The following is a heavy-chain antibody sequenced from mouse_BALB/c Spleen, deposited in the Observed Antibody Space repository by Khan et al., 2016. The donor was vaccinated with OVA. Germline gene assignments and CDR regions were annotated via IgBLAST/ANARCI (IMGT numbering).Heavy chain of an antibody. CDR1: GYTFTDYS. Sequence: QIQLVQSGPELKKPGETVQISCKASGYTFTDYSMHWVKQAPGKGLKWMGWINTETGEPTYADDFKGRFAFSLETSANTASLQINNLKNADTATYGCTSYDVGRYYCDYWGQGTTVTGSS. V-gene: IGHV9-2-1*01. D-gene: IGHD2-3*01. J-gene: IGHJ2*01. CDR2: INTETGEP. CDR3: TSYDVGRYYCDY.